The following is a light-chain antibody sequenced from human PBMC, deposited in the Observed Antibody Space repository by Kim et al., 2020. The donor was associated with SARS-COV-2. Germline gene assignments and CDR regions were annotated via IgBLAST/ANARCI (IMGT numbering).Light chain of an antibody. Sequence: DIQMTQSPSTLSASVGDRVTITCRASQSISSWLAWYQQKPGKAPKLLIYKASSLEIGVPSRFSGSGSGTEFTLTISSLQPDDFATYYCQQYNTYSYTFGQGTELEI. V-gene: IGKV1-5*03. J-gene: IGKJ2*01. CDR2: KAS. CDR3: QQYNTYSYT. CDR1: QSISSW.